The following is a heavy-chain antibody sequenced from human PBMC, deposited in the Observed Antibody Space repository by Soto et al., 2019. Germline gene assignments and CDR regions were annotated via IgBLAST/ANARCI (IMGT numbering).Heavy chain of an antibody. CDR1: GFTFSSYA. D-gene: IGHD4-17*01. J-gene: IGHJ6*03. Sequence: GGSLRLSRAASGFTFSSYAMSWVRQAPGKGLEWVSAISGSGGSTYYADSVKGRFTISRDNSKNTLYLQMNSLRAEDTAVYYCAKSPDYGDYVGYYYYYMDVWGKGTTVTVSS. V-gene: IGHV3-23*01. CDR2: ISGSGGST. CDR3: AKSPDYGDYVGYYYYYMDV.